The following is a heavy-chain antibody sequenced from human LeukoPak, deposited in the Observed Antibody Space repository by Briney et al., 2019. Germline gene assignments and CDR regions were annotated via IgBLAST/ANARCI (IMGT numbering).Heavy chain of an antibody. CDR3: ATYGDLYYFDY. D-gene: IGHD4-17*01. Sequence: SETLSLTCAVYGVSFSGHYWSWIRQPPGKGLEWIGEINHSGSTNYNPSLKSRVTISVDTSKNQFSLKLSSVTAADTAVYYCATYGDLYYFDYWGQGTLVTVSS. CDR2: INHSGST. V-gene: IGHV4-34*01. J-gene: IGHJ4*02. CDR1: GVSFSGHY.